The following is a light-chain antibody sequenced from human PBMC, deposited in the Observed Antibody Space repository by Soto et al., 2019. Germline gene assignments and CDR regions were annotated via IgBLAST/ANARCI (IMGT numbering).Light chain of an antibody. CDR3: QQSYSPLT. CDR2: AAS. J-gene: IGKJ4*01. Sequence: IQMTQSPSFLSASVGDTVTITCRASQTATNYLNWYQQRPGKPPNLLIYAASTLQIGVPSRFRGSGSGTDFTLTITSLQAEDVATYFCQQSYSPLTFGGGTKVEIQ. CDR1: QTATNY. V-gene: IGKV1-39*01.